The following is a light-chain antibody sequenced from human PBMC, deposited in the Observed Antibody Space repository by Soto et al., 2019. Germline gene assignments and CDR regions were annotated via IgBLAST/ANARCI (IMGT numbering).Light chain of an antibody. CDR1: QIFSTY. V-gene: IGKV1-39*01. CDR3: QQRSNWPRR. CDR2: AAS. Sequence: QMNQSPSSLSASEGDRVTITCRSSQIFSTYINRYQQKPAKAPNFLIYAASSLQPGVPSRFSGSGSGTEFTLTISSLEPEDFAVYYCQQRSNWPRRFGQGAKVDI. J-gene: IGKJ1*01.